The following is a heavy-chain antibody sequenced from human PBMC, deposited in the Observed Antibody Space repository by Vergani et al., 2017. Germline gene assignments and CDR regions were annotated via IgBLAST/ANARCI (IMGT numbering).Heavy chain of an antibody. CDR1: GFTLSNYD. J-gene: IGHJ4*02. CDR2: IQFDGSNQ. CDR3: AKHFRGWGIDY. D-gene: IGHD3-16*01. Sequence: QVQLVESGGGVVQRGGSLRLSCATSGFTLSNYDMQWIRQGPGKGLEFVAFIQFDGSNQYYADSVKGRFTLSRDFSKNTLSLQMNSLRTDDTATYYCAKHFRGWGIDYWGQRTQVIVSS. V-gene: IGHV3-30*02.